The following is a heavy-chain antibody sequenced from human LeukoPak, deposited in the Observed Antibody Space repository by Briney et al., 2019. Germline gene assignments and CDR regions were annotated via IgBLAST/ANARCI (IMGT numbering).Heavy chain of an antibody. Sequence: SETLSLTCTVSGGSMNNYYWTWIRQPPGKGLEWIAYIFYSGSTNYNPSLKSRVTISVDTSKNQFSLKLNSVTAADTAVYYCARAKRLAVAGTEGFDYWGQGTLVTVSS. CDR2: IFYSGST. J-gene: IGHJ4*02. CDR3: ARAKRLAVAGTEGFDY. CDR1: GGSMNNYY. V-gene: IGHV4-59*01. D-gene: IGHD6-19*01.